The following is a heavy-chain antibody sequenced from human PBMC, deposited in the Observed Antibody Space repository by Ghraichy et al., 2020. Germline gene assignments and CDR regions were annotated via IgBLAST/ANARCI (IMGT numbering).Heavy chain of an antibody. CDR2: ISSNGATT. V-gene: IGHV3-64D*06. D-gene: IGHD3-16*02. CDR1: GFAFSDYN. CDR3: VRRPDDYSWGTSRPLDH. Sequence: GGSLRLSCSASGFAFSDYNMYWVRQAPGKGLEYVSGISSNGATTYYADSVKGRFTISRDNPKNTLYFQVSSLRADDTAVYYCVRRPDDYSWGTSRPLDHWGQGTLVTVSS. J-gene: IGHJ4*02.